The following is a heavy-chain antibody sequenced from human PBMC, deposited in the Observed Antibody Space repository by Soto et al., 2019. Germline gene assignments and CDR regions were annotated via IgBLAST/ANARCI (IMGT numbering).Heavy chain of an antibody. CDR3: ARGGDIVVVPAAISYYYMDV. CDR2: MNPNSGNT. J-gene: IGHJ6*03. CDR1: GYTFTSYD. V-gene: IGHV1-8*01. Sequence: QVQLVQSGAEVKKPGASVKVSCKASGYTFTSYDINWVRQATGQGLEWMGWMNPNSGNTGYAQKFQGRVTMTRNTSISTAYMELSRLRSEDTAVYYCARGGDIVVVPAAISYYYMDVWGKGTTVTVSS. D-gene: IGHD2-2*02.